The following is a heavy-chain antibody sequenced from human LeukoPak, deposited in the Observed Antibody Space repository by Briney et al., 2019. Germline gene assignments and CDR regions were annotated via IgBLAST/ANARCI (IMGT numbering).Heavy chain of an antibody. V-gene: IGHV3-30*02. D-gene: IGHD3-9*01. J-gene: IGHJ6*02. Sequence: GGSLRLSCAASGFTFSSFDMHWVRQAPGKGLEWVAFIRYGGTNEYYADSVKGRFTISRDNSKNTLSLLMNGLRVEDTAVYYCARDQHYDVLTAFGLDVWGQGTTVTVSS. CDR1: GFTFSSFD. CDR3: ARDQHYDVLTAFGLDV. CDR2: IRYGGTNE.